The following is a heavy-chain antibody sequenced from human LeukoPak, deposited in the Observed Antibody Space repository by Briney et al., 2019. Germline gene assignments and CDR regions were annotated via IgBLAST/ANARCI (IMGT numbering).Heavy chain of an antibody. CDR1: GVTFSSYG. CDR3: AKDNIVATVPPILFYFDL. D-gene: IGHD5-12*01. Sequence: PGGTLRLSCAASGVTFSSYGMHWVRQAPGKGLEWVAVISYDGSNKYYADSVKGRFTISRDNSKNTLYLQMNSLRAEDTAVYYCAKDNIVATVPPILFYFDLWGRGTLVTVSS. V-gene: IGHV3-30*18. CDR2: ISYDGSNK. J-gene: IGHJ2*01.